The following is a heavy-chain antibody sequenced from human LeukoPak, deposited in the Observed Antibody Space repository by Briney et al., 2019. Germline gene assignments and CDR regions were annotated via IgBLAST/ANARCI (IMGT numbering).Heavy chain of an antibody. CDR1: GFTFSIYP. Sequence: GRSLRLSCAASGFTFSIYPMHWVRQAPGKGLEWVAVISYDVNKKYYAQSVKGRFTISRDNSKNTLDLQMNSLRPEDTAVYYCARPLLITAQEADAFDIWGQGTMVTVSS. D-gene: IGHD3-22*01. CDR3: ARPLLITAQEADAFDI. V-gene: IGHV3-30-3*01. CDR2: ISYDVNKK. J-gene: IGHJ3*02.